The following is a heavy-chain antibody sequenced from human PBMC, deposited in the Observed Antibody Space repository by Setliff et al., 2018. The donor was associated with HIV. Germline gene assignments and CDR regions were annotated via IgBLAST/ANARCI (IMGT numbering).Heavy chain of an antibody. D-gene: IGHD2-2*01. CDR1: GGSISSGSNY. CDR2: IYTSGST. CDR3: ARVRLRVPPSIFDY. V-gene: IGHV4-61*09. Sequence: SETLSLTCTVSGGSISSGSNYWSWMRQPAGKGLEWIGHIYTSGSTNYNPSLKSRVTISTDTSKNQFSLRLNSVTAADTAVYYCARVRLRVPPSIFDYWGQGALVTVSS. J-gene: IGHJ4*02.